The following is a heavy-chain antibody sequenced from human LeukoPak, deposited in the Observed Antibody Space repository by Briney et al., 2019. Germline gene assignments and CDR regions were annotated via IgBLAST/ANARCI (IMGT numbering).Heavy chain of an antibody. V-gene: IGHV1-24*01. Sequence: ASVKVSCKVSGYTLTELSMHWVRQAPGKGLEWMGGFDPEDGETIYAQKFQGRVTMTEGTSTDTAYMELSSLRSEDTAVYYCATEYWSFDYWGQGTLVTVSS. D-gene: IGHD2-15*01. J-gene: IGHJ4*02. CDR1: GYTLTELS. CDR2: FDPEDGET. CDR3: ATEYWSFDY.